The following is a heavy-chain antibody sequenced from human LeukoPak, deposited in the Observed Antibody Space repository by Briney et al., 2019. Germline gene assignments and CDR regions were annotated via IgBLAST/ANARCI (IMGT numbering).Heavy chain of an antibody. CDR3: AREKTRSGYDWLDY. V-gene: IGHV3-11*01. Sequence: YISSSGSTIYYADSVKGRFTISRDNAKNSLYLQMNSLRAEDTAVYYCAREKTRSGYDWLDYWGQGTLVTVSS. D-gene: IGHD5-12*01. CDR2: ISSSGSTI. J-gene: IGHJ4*02.